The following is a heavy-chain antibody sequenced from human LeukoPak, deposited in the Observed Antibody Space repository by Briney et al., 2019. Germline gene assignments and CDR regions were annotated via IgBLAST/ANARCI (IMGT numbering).Heavy chain of an antibody. V-gene: IGHV1-2*02. Sequence: ASVKVSCKASGYTFTGYYMHWVRQAPGQGLEWMGWINPNSGGTNYAQKFQGRVTMTRDTSISTAHMELSRLRSDDTAVYYCARGLNTAMSTAYDAFDIWGQGTMVTVSS. J-gene: IGHJ3*02. CDR3: ARGLNTAMSTAYDAFDI. CDR1: GYTFTGYY. D-gene: IGHD5-18*01. CDR2: INPNSGGT.